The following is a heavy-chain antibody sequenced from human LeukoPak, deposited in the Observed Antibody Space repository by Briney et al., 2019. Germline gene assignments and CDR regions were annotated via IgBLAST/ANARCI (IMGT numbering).Heavy chain of an antibody. J-gene: IGHJ1*01. CDR3: AHHRGSLDSDTEYFQH. CDR2: ISGSGGST. Sequence: GGSLRLSCAASGFTFASYAMSWVRQAPGKGLEWVSAISGSGGSTYYADSVKGRFTISRDNSKSTLYLQMNSLSAGDMAVYYCAHHRGSLDSDTEYFQHWGQGTLVTVSS. D-gene: IGHD3-22*01. CDR1: GFTFASYA. V-gene: IGHV3-23*01.